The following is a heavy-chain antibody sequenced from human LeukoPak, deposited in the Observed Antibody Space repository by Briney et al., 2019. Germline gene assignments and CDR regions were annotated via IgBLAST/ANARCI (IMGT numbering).Heavy chain of an antibody. J-gene: IGHJ4*02. CDR2: IIPILGIA. D-gene: IGHD5-24*01. CDR3: ARDEGRDGYNFVATSDY. CDR1: GGTFSSYA. Sequence: WASVKVSCKASGGTFSSYAISWVRQAPGQGLEWMGRIIPILGIANYAQKFQGRVTITADKSTSTAYMELSSLRSEDTAVYYCARDEGRDGYNFVATSDYWGQGTLVTVSS. V-gene: IGHV1-69*04.